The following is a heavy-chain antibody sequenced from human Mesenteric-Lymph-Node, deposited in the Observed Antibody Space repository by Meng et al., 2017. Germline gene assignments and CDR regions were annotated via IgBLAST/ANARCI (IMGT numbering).Heavy chain of an antibody. V-gene: IGHV3-23*01. D-gene: IGHD6-13*01. Sequence: GESLKISCAASGFTFSSYAMSWVRQAPGKGLEWVSAISGSGGGTYYADSVKGRFTISRDNSKNTLYLQMNSLRAEDTAVYYCANLEIAAAGTGWFDPWGQGTLVTVSS. J-gene: IGHJ5*02. CDR2: ISGSGGGT. CDR1: GFTFSSYA. CDR3: ANLEIAAAGTGWFDP.